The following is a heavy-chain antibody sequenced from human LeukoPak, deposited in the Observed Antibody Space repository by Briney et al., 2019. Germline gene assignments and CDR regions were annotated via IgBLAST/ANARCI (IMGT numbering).Heavy chain of an antibody. V-gene: IGHV3-23*01. J-gene: IGHJ4*02. CDR3: AKDGFWSGYAAPSYYFDY. D-gene: IGHD3-3*01. CDR2: ISGSGGST. Sequence: GGSLRLSCAASGFTFSSYAMSWVRQAPGKGLEWVSAISGSGGSTYRADSVKGRFTISRDNSKNTLYLQMNSLRAEDTAVYYCAKDGFWSGYAAPSYYFDYWGQGTLVTVSS. CDR1: GFTFSSYA.